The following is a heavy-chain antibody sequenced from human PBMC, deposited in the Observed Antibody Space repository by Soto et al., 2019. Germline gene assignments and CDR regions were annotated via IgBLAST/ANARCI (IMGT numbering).Heavy chain of an antibody. Sequence: SGALSLTRTGSGGSLSRGGYYLFWIRHPPKKGLEWIGYIYYSGSTNYNPSRKSRVTISVDTSKNQFSLKLSSVTAADTAVYYCARAEGGYCGGDCYEGYFDYWGQGTLVTVSS. CDR2: IYYSGST. D-gene: IGHD2-21*02. CDR1: GGSLSRGGYY. J-gene: IGHJ4*02. V-gene: IGHV4-61*08. CDR3: ARAEGGYCGGDCYEGYFDY.